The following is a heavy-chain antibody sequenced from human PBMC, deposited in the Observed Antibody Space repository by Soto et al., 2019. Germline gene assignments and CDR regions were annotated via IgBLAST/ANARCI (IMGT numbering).Heavy chain of an antibody. CDR2: IRSKAYGGTT. CDR1: GFTFGDYA. V-gene: IGHV3-49*03. D-gene: IGHD3-3*01. Sequence: GGSLRLSCTASGFTFGDYAMSWFRQAPGKGLEWVGFIRSKAYGGTTEYAASVKGRFTISRDDSKSIAYLQMNSLKTEDTAVYYCTRFKYYDFWSGYSTAPTASDYWGQGTLVTVSS. CDR3: TRFKYYDFWSGYSTAPTASDY. J-gene: IGHJ4*02.